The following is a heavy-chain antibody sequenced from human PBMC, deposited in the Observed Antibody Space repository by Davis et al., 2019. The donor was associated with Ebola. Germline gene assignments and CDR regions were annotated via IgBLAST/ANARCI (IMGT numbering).Heavy chain of an antibody. V-gene: IGHV3-23*01. Sequence: PGGSLRLSCVGPGFSFGSYAMSWVRQAPGKGLEWVSAISGASEMTYYADSVKGRFTISRDNYRNTLYLQMVSLRAEDTALYYCARESPYTSPRLYYFQNWGQGTLLSVSS. D-gene: IGHD2-2*01. J-gene: IGHJ4*02. CDR1: GFSFGSYA. CDR3: ARESPYTSPRLYYFQN. CDR2: ISGASEMT.